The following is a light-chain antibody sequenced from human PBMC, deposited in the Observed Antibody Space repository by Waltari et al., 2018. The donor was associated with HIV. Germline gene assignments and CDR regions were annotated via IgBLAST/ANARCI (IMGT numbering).Light chain of an antibody. Sequence: QSVLTQPPSASGTPGQRVTISCSGSNSNVGTNTVNWYQQIPGTAPKLLIYSNNQRPSGVPDRFSGSKSGASASLAISGLQSEDGADYFCAAWDDSLNGHVVFGGGTKLTVL. CDR2: SNN. J-gene: IGLJ2*01. V-gene: IGLV1-44*01. CDR1: NSNVGTNT. CDR3: AAWDDSLNGHVV.